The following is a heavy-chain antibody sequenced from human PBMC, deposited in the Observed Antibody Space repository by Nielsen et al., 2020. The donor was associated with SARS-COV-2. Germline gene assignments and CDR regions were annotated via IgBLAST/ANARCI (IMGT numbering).Heavy chain of an antibody. Sequence: GESLKISCAASGFTFSSYAMHWVRQASGKGLEWVAVISYDGSNKYYADSVKGRFTISRDNSKNTLYLQMNSLRAEDTAVYYCARGNGWGSYFDYWGQGTLVTVSS. D-gene: IGHD7-27*01. J-gene: IGHJ4*02. CDR2: ISYDGSNK. V-gene: IGHV3-30-3*01. CDR1: GFTFSSYA. CDR3: ARGNGWGSYFDY.